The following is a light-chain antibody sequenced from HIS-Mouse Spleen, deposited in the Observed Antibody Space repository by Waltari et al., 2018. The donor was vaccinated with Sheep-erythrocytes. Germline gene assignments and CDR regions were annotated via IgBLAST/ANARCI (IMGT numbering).Light chain of an antibody. Sequence: NFMLTQPHSVSESPGKTVTISCTRSSDSIASNYVQWYQQRPGSAPTTVIYEDNQRPSGVPDRFSGSIDSSSNSASLTISGLKTEDEVDYYCQSYDSSNHGVFGGGTKLTVL. CDR2: EDN. CDR3: QSYDSSNHGV. CDR1: SDSIASNY. V-gene: IGLV6-57*04. J-gene: IGLJ3*02.